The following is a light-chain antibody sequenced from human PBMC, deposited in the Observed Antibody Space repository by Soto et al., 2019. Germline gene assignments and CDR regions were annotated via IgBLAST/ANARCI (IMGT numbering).Light chain of an antibody. Sequence: DIQMTQSPSSLSASVGDRVTITCQASQDINSWLTWYQQKPGKAPKVLIYIASRLQPGVPSRFSGRGSGTDFSLTISNLQPEDFATYFCQQSKSFPLTFGGGTKVEIK. CDR2: IAS. CDR1: QDINSW. J-gene: IGKJ4*01. CDR3: QQSKSFPLT. V-gene: IGKV1-12*01.